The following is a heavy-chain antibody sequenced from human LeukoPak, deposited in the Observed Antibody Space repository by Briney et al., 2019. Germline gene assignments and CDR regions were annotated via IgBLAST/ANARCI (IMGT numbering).Heavy chain of an antibody. CDR3: ARARVVTKWIDF. CDR2: IKQDGSEK. CDR1: GFTFSSYW. V-gene: IGHV3-7*03. J-gene: IGHJ4*02. Sequence: GGSLRLSCGASGFTFSSYWMSWVRQAPGKGLEWVANIKQDGSEKYCVDSVKGRFTISRDNAKNSLYLQMNSLRADDTAVYYCARARVVTKWIDFWGQGTLVTVSS. D-gene: IGHD2-21*02.